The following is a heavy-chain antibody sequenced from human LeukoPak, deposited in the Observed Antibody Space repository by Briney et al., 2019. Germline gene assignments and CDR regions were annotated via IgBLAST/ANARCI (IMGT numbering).Heavy chain of an antibody. CDR1: GDTFTSYA. D-gene: IGHD1-26*01. Sequence: GSSVKVSCKASGDTFTSYAISWIRQAPGQGLEWMGRFIPFLDIPNTAQKFLSRVTFTADKSTSTAYMELSSLRPDDTAVYFCARSRSSGNYYGQEDSWGQGTLVAVSS. CDR2: FIPFLDIP. J-gene: IGHJ4*02. V-gene: IGHV1-69*04. CDR3: ARSRSSGNYYGQEDS.